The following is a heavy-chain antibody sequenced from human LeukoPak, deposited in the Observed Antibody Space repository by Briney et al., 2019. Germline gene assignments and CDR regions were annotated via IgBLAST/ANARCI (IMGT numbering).Heavy chain of an antibody. D-gene: IGHD2-2*01. V-gene: IGHV4-4*09. J-gene: IGHJ6*03. Sequence: KSSETLSLTCTVSGGSISSFYWSWIRQSPGKGLEWIGFNYSNGSTNYNPSLKSRVTISVDTSKNQFSLKLSSMTAADTAVYYCARRYCNSISCYHMDVWGKGTTVTVSS. CDR3: ARRYCNSISCYHMDV. CDR2: NYSNGST. CDR1: GGSISSFY.